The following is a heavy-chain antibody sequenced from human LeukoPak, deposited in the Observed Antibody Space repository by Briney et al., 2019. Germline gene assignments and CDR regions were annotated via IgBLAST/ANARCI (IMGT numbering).Heavy chain of an antibody. D-gene: IGHD2-15*01. V-gene: IGHV3-7*01. Sequence: PGGSLRLSCAASGFTFSSYWMSWVRQAPGKGLEWVANIKQVGSEKYYVDSAKGRFTISRDNAKNSLYLQMNSLRAEDTAVYYCARRTVVAASPVAFDIWGQGTMVTVSS. CDR1: GFTFSSYW. CDR3: ARRTVVAASPVAFDI. J-gene: IGHJ3*02. CDR2: IKQVGSEK.